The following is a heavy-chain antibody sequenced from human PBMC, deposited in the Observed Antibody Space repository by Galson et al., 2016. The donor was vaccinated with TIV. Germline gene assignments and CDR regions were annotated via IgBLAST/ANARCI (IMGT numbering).Heavy chain of an antibody. CDR2: ISSSGSII. CDR1: GFTFSDYY. V-gene: IGHV3-11*01. D-gene: IGHD1-26*01. J-gene: IGHJ6*02. CDR3: ARDRAHSGSYLRLKRFYGMDV. Sequence: SLRLSCAASGFTFSDYYMSWIRQAPGKGLEWVSYISSSGSIIYYADSVKGRFTISRDNAKNSLYLQMNSLRAEDTAVYYCARDRAHSGSYLRLKRFYGMDVWGQGTTVTVSS.